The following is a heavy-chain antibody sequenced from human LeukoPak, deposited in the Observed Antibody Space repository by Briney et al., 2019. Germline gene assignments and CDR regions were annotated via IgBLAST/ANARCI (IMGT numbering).Heavy chain of an antibody. J-gene: IGHJ6*03. CDR2: IYHSGST. D-gene: IGHD2-15*01. V-gene: IGHV4-4*02. CDR1: GGSISSSNW. CDR3: ARIGYCSGGSCYIYYYYYMDV. Sequence: SETLSLTCAVSGGSISSSNWWSWIRQPPGKGLEWIGEIYHSGSTNYNPSLKSRVTISVDTSKNQFSLKLSSVTAADTAVYYCARIGYCSGGSCYIYYYYYMDVWGKGTTVTVSS.